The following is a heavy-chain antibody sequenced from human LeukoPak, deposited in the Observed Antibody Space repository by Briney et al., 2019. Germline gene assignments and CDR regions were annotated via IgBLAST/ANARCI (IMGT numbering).Heavy chain of an antibody. J-gene: IGHJ2*01. CDR3: ARAARQGFTMIVVPFFYFDL. CDR2: INNSGST. CDR1: GGSISSGASD. Sequence: PSETLSLTCTVSGGSISSGASDWGWIRQHPKRGLEWVVYINNSGSTYYHPSLGSRVTMSVDTSKNQFSLKLSSVTAADSAVYYCARAARQGFTMIVVPFFYFDLWGRGTLVTGSS. D-gene: IGHD3-22*01. V-gene: IGHV4-31*03.